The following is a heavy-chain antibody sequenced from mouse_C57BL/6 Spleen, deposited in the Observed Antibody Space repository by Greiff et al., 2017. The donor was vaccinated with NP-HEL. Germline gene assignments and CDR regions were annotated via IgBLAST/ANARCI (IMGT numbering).Heavy chain of an antibody. V-gene: IGHV1-66*01. CDR1: GYSFTSYY. J-gene: IGHJ3*01. CDR3: AREDYYGSSYGGFAY. Sequence: VQLQQSGPELVKPGASVKISCKASGYSFTSYYIHWVKQRPGQGLEWIGWIYPGSGNTKYNEKFKGKATLTADTSSSTAYMQLSSLTSEDSAVYYCAREDYYGSSYGGFAYWGQGTLVTVSA. CDR2: IYPGSGNT. D-gene: IGHD1-1*01.